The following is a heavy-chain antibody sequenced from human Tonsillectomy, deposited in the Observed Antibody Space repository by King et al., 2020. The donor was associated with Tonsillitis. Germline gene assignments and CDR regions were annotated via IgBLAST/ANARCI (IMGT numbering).Heavy chain of an antibody. CDR3: ARTRLIFPWYCYYGMDV. CDR2: ISYDGSNK. CDR1: GFTFSSYG. Sequence: VQLVESGGGVVQPGRSLRLSCAASGFTFSSYGMHWVRQAPGKGLEWVAVISYDGSNKYYADSVKGRFTISRDNSKNTLYLQMNSLRAEDTAVYYCARTRLIFPWYCYYGMDVWGQGTTVTVSS. V-gene: IGHV3-33*05. J-gene: IGHJ6*02. D-gene: IGHD2-21*01.